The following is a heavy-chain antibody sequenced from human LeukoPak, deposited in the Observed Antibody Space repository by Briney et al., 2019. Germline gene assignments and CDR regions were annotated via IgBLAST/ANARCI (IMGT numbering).Heavy chain of an antibody. D-gene: IGHD2-2*01. V-gene: IGHV3-11*01. J-gene: IGHJ4*02. CDR1: GFTFSDYY. CDR3: ARRVGADYFDY. Sequence: GGSLRLSWAASGFTFSDYYMSWIRQAPGKGLEWVSYISSSGSTKYYADSVKGRFTISRDNAKNSLYLQMNSLRAEDTAVYYCARRVGADYFDYWGQGTLVTVSS. CDR2: ISSSGSTK.